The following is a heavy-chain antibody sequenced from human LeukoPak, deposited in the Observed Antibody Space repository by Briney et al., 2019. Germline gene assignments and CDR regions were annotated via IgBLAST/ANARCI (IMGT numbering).Heavy chain of an antibody. CDR3: ARQGEEYCGGDCYSSYYYYGMDV. CDR2: IYYSGST. J-gene: IGHJ6*02. CDR1: GGSISSYY. D-gene: IGHD2-21*02. Sequence: NPSETLSLTCTVSGGSISSYYWSWIRQPPGKGLEWIGYIYYSGSTNYNPSLKSRVTISVDTSKNRFSLKLSSVTAADTAVYYCARQGEEYCGGDCYSSYYYYGMDVWGQGTTVTVSS. V-gene: IGHV4-59*08.